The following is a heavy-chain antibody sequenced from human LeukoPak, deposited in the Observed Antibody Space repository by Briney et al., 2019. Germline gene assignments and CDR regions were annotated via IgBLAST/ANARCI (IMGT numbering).Heavy chain of an antibody. D-gene: IGHD2-15*01. CDR3: AREAPRYCSGGSCYSDAFDI. CDR1: GGSFSGYY. CDR2: INHSGST. V-gene: IGHV4-34*01. J-gene: IGHJ3*02. Sequence: SETLSLTCAVYGGSFSGYYWSWIRQPPGKGLEWIGEINHSGSTNYNPSLKSRVTISVDTSKNQFSLKLSSVTAADTAVYYCAREAPRYCSGGSCYSDAFDIWGQGTMVTVSS.